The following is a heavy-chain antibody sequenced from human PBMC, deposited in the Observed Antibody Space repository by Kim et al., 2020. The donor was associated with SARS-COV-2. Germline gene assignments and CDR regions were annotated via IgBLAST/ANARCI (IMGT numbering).Heavy chain of an antibody. CDR2: IYYSGST. CDR3: ARLRDGYRAFDI. V-gene: IGHV4-39*01. Sequence: SETLSLTCTVSGGSISSSSYYWGWIRQPPGKGLEWIGSIYYSGSTYYNPSLKSRVTISVDTSKNQFSLKLSSVTAADTAVYYCARLRDGYRAFDIWGQGTMVTVSS. CDR1: GGSISSSSYY. D-gene: IGHD5-12*01. J-gene: IGHJ3*02.